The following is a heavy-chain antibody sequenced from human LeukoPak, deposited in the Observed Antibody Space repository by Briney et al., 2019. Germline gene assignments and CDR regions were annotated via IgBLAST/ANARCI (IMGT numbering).Heavy chain of an antibody. V-gene: IGHV3-13*01. CDR1: GFTFSSYD. D-gene: IGHD5-18*01. J-gene: IGHJ1*01. CDR3: AILVTRTEHFQD. CDR2: IGTAGDT. Sequence: GGSLRLSCAASGFTFSSYDMHWVRQATGKGLEWVSAIGTAGDTYYPGSVKGRFTISRENAKNSLYLQMNSLRAGDTAVYYCAILVTRTEHFQDWGQGTLVTVSS.